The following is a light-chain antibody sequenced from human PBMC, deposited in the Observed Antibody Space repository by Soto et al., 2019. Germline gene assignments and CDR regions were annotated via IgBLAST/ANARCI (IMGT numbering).Light chain of an antibody. J-gene: IGKJ2*01. Sequence: EIVLTQSPGTLSLSPGERATLSCRASQSVRSNYLAWYQQKPGQAPGLLIYGASSRATGIPDRFSGTGSGTDFTLTISRLEPEYFAVYYCQQYGGSPYTFGQGTKLEIK. CDR1: QSVRSNY. V-gene: IGKV3-20*01. CDR2: GAS. CDR3: QQYGGSPYT.